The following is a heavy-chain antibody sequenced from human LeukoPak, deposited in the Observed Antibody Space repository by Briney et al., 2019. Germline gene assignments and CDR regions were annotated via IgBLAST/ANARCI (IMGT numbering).Heavy chain of an antibody. Sequence: GGSLRLSCAASGFTFSNSWMSWARQAPGKGLEWMANIKYDGSEKYFMDSVKGRFTISRDNAKNSLYLQMNSLRAEDTAVYYCAREKIVGNRSALDIWGQGTMVTVSS. CDR2: IKYDGSEK. CDR3: AREKIVGNRSALDI. D-gene: IGHD1-26*01. CDR1: GFTFSNSW. V-gene: IGHV3-7*01. J-gene: IGHJ3*02.